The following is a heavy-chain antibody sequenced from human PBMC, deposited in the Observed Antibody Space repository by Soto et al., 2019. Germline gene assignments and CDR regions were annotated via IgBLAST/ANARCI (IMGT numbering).Heavy chain of an antibody. D-gene: IGHD3-9*01. J-gene: IGHJ4*02. CDR3: ARANVLRYFDPSEHSDY. Sequence: GGSLRLSCAASGFTFSSYSMNWVRQAPGKGLEWVSYISSSSSTIYYADSVKGRFTISRDNAKNSLYLQMNSLRAEDTAVYYCARANVLRYFDPSEHSDYWGQGTLVTVSS. CDR2: ISSSSSTI. V-gene: IGHV3-48*01. CDR1: GFTFSSYS.